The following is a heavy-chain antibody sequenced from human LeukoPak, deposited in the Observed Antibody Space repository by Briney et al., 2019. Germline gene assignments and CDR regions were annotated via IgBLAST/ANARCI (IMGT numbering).Heavy chain of an antibody. CDR2: FDPEDGET. V-gene: IGHV1-24*01. D-gene: IGHD1-26*01. CDR3: ATGPQRSKGPLPSFDY. Sequence: ASVKVSCKVSGYTLTELSMHWVRQAPGKGLEWMGGFDPEDGETIYAQKFQGRVTMTEDTSTDTAYTELSSLRSEDTAVYYCATGPQRSKGPLPSFDYWGQGTLVTVSS. J-gene: IGHJ4*02. CDR1: GYTLTELS.